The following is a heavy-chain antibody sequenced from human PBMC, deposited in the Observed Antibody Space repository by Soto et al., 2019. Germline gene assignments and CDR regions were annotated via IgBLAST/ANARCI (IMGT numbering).Heavy chain of an antibody. D-gene: IGHD5-18*01. Sequence: SQTLSLTCAISGSSVSSNIAAWNCIRQSPSRGLEWLGRTYYRSKWYNDYAVSVKSRITINPDTSKNQFSLQLNSVTPEDTAVYYCARGGGYSSSHWFDPWGQGTMVTVSS. CDR2: TYYRSKWYN. V-gene: IGHV6-1*01. CDR1: GSSVSSNIAA. CDR3: ARGGGYSSSHWFDP. J-gene: IGHJ5*02.